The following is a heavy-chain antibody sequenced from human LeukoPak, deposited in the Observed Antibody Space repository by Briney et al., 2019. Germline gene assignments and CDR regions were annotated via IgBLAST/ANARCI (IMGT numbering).Heavy chain of an antibody. CDR2: IYYSGST. Sequence: SETLSLTCTVSGGSISSSSYYWGWIRQPPGKGLEWIGSIYYSGSTYYNPSLKSRVTISVDTSKNQFSLKLTSVTAADTAVYYCASGYCSSGSCYKAIDPGYYYGMDVWGQGTTVTVSS. CDR1: GGSISSSSYY. D-gene: IGHD2-15*01. V-gene: IGHV4-39*07. J-gene: IGHJ6*02. CDR3: ASGYCSSGSCYKAIDPGYYYGMDV.